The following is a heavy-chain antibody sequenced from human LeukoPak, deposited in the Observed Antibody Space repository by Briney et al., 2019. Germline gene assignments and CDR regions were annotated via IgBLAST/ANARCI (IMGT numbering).Heavy chain of an antibody. J-gene: IGHJ4*02. V-gene: IGHV3-33*01. D-gene: IGHD3-22*01. CDR1: GFTFSSYG. CDR2: IWYDGSNK. Sequence: GGSLRLSCAASGFTFSSYGMHWVRQAPGKGLEWVAVIWYDGSNKYYGDSVKGRFTLSRDNSKNTLYLQMNSLRAEDTAVYYCARDLKYYDSSGFDYWGQGTLVTVSS. CDR3: ARDLKYYDSSGFDY.